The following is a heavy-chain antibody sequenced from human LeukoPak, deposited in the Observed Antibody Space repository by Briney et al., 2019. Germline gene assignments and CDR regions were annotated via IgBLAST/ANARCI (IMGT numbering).Heavy chain of an antibody. D-gene: IGHD6-19*01. CDR1: GFTFSSYA. CDR3: AKVFSAWGPLDY. J-gene: IGHJ4*02. V-gene: IGHV3-23*01. CDR2: ISGSGGTT. Sequence: PGGSLRLSCAASGFTFSSYAMTWVRQAPGRGLEWVSVISGSGGTTYYADSVKGRFTISRDNSKNTLYLQMNSLRAEDTALYYCAKVFSAWGPLDYWGQGTLVTVSS.